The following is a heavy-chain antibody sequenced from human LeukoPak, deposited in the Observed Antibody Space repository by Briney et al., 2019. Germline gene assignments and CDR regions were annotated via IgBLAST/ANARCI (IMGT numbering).Heavy chain of an antibody. J-gene: IGHJ4*02. CDR3: ARVGKTYYYDSSGYQVDY. CDR1: GGSISSGDYY. D-gene: IGHD3-22*01. V-gene: IGHV4-30-4*08. CDR2: IYYSGST. Sequence: SETLSLTCTVSGGSISSGDYYWSWIRQPPGKGLEWIGYIYYSGSTYYNPPLKSRVTISVDTSKNQFSLKLSSVTAADTAVYYCARVGKTYYYDSSGYQVDYWGQGTLVTVSS.